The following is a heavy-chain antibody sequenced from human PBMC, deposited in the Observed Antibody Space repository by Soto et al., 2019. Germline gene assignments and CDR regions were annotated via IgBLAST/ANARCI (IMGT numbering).Heavy chain of an antibody. J-gene: IGHJ6*02. CDR2: INSDGSGT. V-gene: IGHV3-74*01. CDR3: ARDRSYSLDV. CDR1: GSTFGNDW. Sequence: QSGGSLRLSCAVSGSTFGNDWMHWVRQAPGKGLVWVSHINSDGSGTNYADSVKGRFTIARDNAKNTVYLQMNSLRAEDTAVYYCARDRSYSLDVWGQGTTVTVSS.